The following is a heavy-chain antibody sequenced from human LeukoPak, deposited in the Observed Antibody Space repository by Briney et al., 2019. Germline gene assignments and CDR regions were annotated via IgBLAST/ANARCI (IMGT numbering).Heavy chain of an antibody. CDR1: GFTFSDHY. CDR2: ISSSGSTI. J-gene: IGHJ6*02. V-gene: IGHV3-11*04. CDR3: ARAYGDFVHFYHAMDV. Sequence: GGSLRLSCAASGFTFSDHYMDWVRQAPGKGLEWVSYISSSGSTIYYADSVKGRFTSSRDNARNSLHLHIKSLRAEDTAVYYCARAYGDFVHFYHAMDVWGQGTTVTVSS. D-gene: IGHD4-17*01.